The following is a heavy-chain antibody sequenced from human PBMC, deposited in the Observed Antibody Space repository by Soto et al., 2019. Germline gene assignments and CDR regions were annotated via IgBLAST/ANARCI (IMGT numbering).Heavy chain of an antibody. CDR2: ISAYNGNT. CDR1: GYTFTSYG. D-gene: IGHD5-18*01. CDR3: ARDWASGYSYGPPFDY. J-gene: IGHJ4*02. Sequence: QVQLVQSGAEVKKPGASVKVSCKASGYTFTSYGISWVRQAPGQGLEWMGWISAYNGNTNYAQKLQGRVTMTTDTSTSTDYMELRSLRSDDTDVYYCARDWASGYSYGPPFDYWGQGTLVTVSS. V-gene: IGHV1-18*01.